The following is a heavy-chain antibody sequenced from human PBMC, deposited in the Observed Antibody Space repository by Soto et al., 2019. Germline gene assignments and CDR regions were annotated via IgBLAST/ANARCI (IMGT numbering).Heavy chain of an antibody. CDR1: GGSISSGDYY. J-gene: IGHJ6*02. V-gene: IGHV4-30-4*01. D-gene: IGHD6-19*01. CDR3: AREWIAVATRYYYYYGMDV. CDR2: IYYSGST. Sequence: QVQLQESGPGLVKPSQTLSLTCTVSGGSISSGDYYWSWIRQPPGKGLEWIGYIYYSGSTYYNPSLKSRVTISVDTSKNQFSLKLSSVTAADTAVYYCAREWIAVATRYYYYYGMDVWGQGTTVTVSS.